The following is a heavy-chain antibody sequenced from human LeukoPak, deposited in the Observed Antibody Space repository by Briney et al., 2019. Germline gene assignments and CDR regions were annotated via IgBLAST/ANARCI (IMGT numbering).Heavy chain of an antibody. CDR2: MYTTGNT. J-gene: IGHJ6*03. CDR1: GDSISSGVFY. Sequence: SEPLSLTCSLSGDSISSGVFYWSWIRPTAGEGLEWIWRMYTTGNTNYNPSRKSRVTMSIDTSEQQFSLRLTSVTAAGTAVYYCARGSFYRNSYFYYINVWGTRTTVTASS. D-gene: IGHD5/OR15-5a*01. CDR3: ARGSFYRNSYFYYINV. V-gene: IGHV4-61*02.